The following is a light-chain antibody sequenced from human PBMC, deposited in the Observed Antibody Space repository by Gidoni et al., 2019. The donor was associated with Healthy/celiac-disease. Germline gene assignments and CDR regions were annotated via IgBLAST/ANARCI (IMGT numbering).Light chain of an antibody. CDR1: QSISSY. Sequence: DIQMTQSPSSLSASVGDRVTITCRASQSISSYVNWYQQKPGKAPKLLIYAASSLQSGVPSRFSGSGSGTDFTLTIRSLQPEDFATYYCQQSYSTPLTCGGWTKVEIK. CDR3: QQSYSTPLT. V-gene: IGKV1-39*01. J-gene: IGKJ4*01. CDR2: AAS.